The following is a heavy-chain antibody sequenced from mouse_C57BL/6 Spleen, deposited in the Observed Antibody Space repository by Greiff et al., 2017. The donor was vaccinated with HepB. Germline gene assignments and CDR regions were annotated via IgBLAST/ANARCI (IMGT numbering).Heavy chain of an antibody. CDR1: GFTFSSYA. Sequence: EVMLVESGGGLVKPGGSLKLSCAASGFTFSSYAMSWVRQTPEKRLEWVATISDGGSYTYYPDNVKGRFTISRDNAKNNLYLQMSHLKSEDTAMYYCARDVGSDGAGDWYFDVWGTGTTVTVSS. CDR3: ARDVGSDGAGDWYFDV. CDR2: ISDGGSYT. J-gene: IGHJ1*03. V-gene: IGHV5-4*01. D-gene: IGHD1-1*02.